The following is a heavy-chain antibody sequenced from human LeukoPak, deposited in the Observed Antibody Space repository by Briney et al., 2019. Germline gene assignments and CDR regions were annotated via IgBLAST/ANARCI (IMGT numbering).Heavy chain of an antibody. V-gene: IGHV3-43*01. CDR1: GFTFDDYS. CDR2: ISWDGGST. D-gene: IGHD4-11*01. J-gene: IGHJ6*03. CDR3: AKSGGADSKYLYYYYYMDV. Sequence: LGGSLRLSCAASGFTFDDYSMHWVRQAPGKGLEWVSLISWDGGSTYYADSVKGRFTISRDNSKNTLYLQMNSLRAEDTAVYYCAKSGGADSKYLYYYYYMDVWGKGTTVTVSS.